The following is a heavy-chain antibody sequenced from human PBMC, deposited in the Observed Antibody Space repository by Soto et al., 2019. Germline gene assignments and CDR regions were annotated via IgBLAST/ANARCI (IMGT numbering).Heavy chain of an antibody. D-gene: IGHD5-18*01. CDR2: IYYSGIT. Sequence: PSETLSLTCTVSGVSVSTVGYFWTWIRQHPGKGLEWIGNIYYSGITYYNPSLRGRVSISLDPSESQFSLKLNSVTAADTAVYYCARDSSGPGYSYGKFDYWGQGALVTVSS. CDR3: ARDSSGPGYSYGKFDY. J-gene: IGHJ4*02. CDR1: GVSVSTVGYF. V-gene: IGHV4-31*03.